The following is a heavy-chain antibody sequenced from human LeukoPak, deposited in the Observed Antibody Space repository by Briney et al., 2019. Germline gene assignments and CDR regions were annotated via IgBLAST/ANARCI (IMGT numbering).Heavy chain of an antibody. Sequence: GGSLRLSCAASGLTSSTYAMSWVRQAPGKGREWVSAISGTGDYTYYADSVQGRFTISRDNSKNTLYLQMNSLTADDTAVYFCAKLGGIYSDAFDIWGQGTMVTVS. CDR3: AKLGGIYSDAFDI. CDR2: ISGTGDYT. J-gene: IGHJ3*02. D-gene: IGHD1-26*01. V-gene: IGHV3-23*01. CDR1: GLTSSTYA.